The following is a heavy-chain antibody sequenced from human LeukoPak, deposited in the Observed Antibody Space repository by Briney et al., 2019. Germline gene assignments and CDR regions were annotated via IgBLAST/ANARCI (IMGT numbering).Heavy chain of an antibody. V-gene: IGHV4-34*01. D-gene: IGHD3-22*01. J-gene: IGHJ3*02. Sequence: SETLSLTCAVYGGSFSGYYWSWIRQPPGKGLEWIGEINHSGSTNYNPSLKSRVTISVDTSKNQFSLKLSSVTAADTAVYYCARWYYYVSSGSPDAFDIWGQGTMVTVSS. CDR2: INHSGST. CDR3: ARWYYYVSSGSPDAFDI. CDR1: GGSFSGYY.